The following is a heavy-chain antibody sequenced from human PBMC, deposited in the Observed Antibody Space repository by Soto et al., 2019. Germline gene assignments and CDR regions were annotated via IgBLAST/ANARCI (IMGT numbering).Heavy chain of an antibody. D-gene: IGHD6-25*01. Sequence: QVQLQESGPGLVKPSQTLSLTCSVSGGSISSGDSYWNWIRQNPGKGLEWIGFIYYSGSTYCNPSLKSRCSMSLDTSENQFSLRLSSVTAADTAVYYCARSGRPLTEFHSWGQGILVTVSS. CDR3: ARSGRPLTEFHS. CDR2: IYYSGST. CDR1: GGSISSGDSY. J-gene: IGHJ4*02. V-gene: IGHV4-31*03.